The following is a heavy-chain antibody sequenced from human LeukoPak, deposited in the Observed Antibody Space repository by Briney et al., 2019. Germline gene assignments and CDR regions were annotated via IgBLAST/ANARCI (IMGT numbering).Heavy chain of an antibody. D-gene: IGHD4-17*01. CDR2: IRYDGSNK. V-gene: IGHV3-30*02. J-gene: IGHJ4*02. Sequence: GGSLRLSCAASGFTFSSYGMHWVRQAPGKGLEWVAFIRYDGSNKYYADSVKGRMTISRDNSKNTLHLQVNSLRAEDTAVYYCAKEIWPTVTTPGHTHFDYWGQGTLVTVSS. CDR3: AKEIWPTVTTPGHTHFDY. CDR1: GFTFSSYG.